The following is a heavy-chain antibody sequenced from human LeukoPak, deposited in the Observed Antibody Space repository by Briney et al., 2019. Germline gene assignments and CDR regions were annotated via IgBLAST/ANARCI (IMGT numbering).Heavy chain of an antibody. CDR1: GHSFISYW. V-gene: IGHV5-51*01. D-gene: IGHD2-2*01. J-gene: IGHJ5*02. CDR2: IYPGDSDT. Sequence: GESLKISCKGSGHSFISYWIGWVRQMPGKGLEWMGIIYPGDSDTGYSPSFQGQVTISADKSISTAYLQWNSLRASDTAMYYCARVGHRCSDTSCYFLGFDPWGQGTLVTVSS. CDR3: ARVGHRCSDTSCYFLGFDP.